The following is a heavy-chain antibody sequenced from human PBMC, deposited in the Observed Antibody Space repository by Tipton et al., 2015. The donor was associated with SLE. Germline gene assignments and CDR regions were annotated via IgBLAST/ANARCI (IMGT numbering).Heavy chain of an antibody. CDR3: ARDRHGDYYFDY. Sequence: SLRLSCAASGFTFSSYAMHWVRQAPGKGLEWVALISYDGSNKYFADSVKGRFTISRDRSKNTLYLQMNSLGAEDTAVYYCARDRHGDYYFDYWGQGTLVTVSS. CDR2: ISYDGSNK. J-gene: IGHJ4*02. D-gene: IGHD4-17*01. V-gene: IGHV3-30*14. CDR1: GFTFSSYA.